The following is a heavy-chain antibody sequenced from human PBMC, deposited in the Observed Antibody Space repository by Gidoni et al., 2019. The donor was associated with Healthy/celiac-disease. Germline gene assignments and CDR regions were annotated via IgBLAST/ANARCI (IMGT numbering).Heavy chain of an antibody. D-gene: IGHD3-16*02. Sequence: EVQLLESGGGLVQPGGSLRPYCAASGFTFSSYAMSWVRQAPGKGLEWVSAISGSGGSTYYADSVKGRFTISRDNSKNTLYLQMNSLRAEDTAVYYCAKDYVWGSYRGIFDYWGQGTLVTVSS. V-gene: IGHV3-23*01. CDR2: ISGSGGST. CDR1: GFTFSSYA. J-gene: IGHJ4*02. CDR3: AKDYVWGSYRGIFDY.